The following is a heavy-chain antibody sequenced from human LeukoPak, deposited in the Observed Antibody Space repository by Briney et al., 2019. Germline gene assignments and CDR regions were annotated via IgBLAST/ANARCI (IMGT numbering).Heavy chain of an antibody. CDR3: ARGLEVATKSPVDY. V-gene: IGHV3-21*01. D-gene: IGHD5-24*01. CDR2: VSSSSPYI. J-gene: IGHJ4*02. Sequence: GGSLRLSCAASGFTFSSYSMNWVRQAPGKGLDWVSSVSSSSPYIYYSDSVKGRFSISRDNAKNSLFLQMNSLRAEDTAVYYCARGLEVATKSPVDYWGQGTLVTVSS. CDR1: GFTFSSYS.